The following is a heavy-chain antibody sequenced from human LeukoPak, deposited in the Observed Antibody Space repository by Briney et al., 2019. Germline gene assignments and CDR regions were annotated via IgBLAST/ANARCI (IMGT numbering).Heavy chain of an antibody. CDR2: ISDDGIYK. D-gene: IGHD6-19*01. CDR1: GFSFSSCG. CDR3: ANGLGARYSSAWEFDY. V-gene: IGHV3-30*18. J-gene: IGHJ4*02. Sequence: GRSLSLSWAASGFSFSSCGMHWVRKAPGAGEGWGAAISDDGIYKYYADSVKGRITVSRDNSKNTLYLQMNSLKPEDTAVYYCANGLGARYSSAWEFDYWGQGTLVTVSS.